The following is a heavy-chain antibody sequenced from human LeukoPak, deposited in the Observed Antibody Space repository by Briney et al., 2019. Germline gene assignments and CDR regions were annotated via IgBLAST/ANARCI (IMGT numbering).Heavy chain of an antibody. J-gene: IGHJ4*02. V-gene: IGHV3-33*01. CDR3: ARSTSSEYDIYHFDY. CDR1: GFTLSRYD. D-gene: IGHD3-9*01. Sequence: GGSLRLTCAASGFTLSRYDMHWVRQAPGKGLEWVADIWYDGNNKYYADSVKGRFTISRDNSKNTLYLQMNSLRAEDTAVYYCARSTSSEYDIYHFDYWGQGTLVTVSS. CDR2: IWYDGNNK.